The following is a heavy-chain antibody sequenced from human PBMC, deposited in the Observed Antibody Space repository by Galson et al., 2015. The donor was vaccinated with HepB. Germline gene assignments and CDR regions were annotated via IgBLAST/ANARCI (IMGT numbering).Heavy chain of an antibody. CDR2: ISYDGSNK. CDR3: ARDAVVDTAMVHMDFDY. CDR1: GFTFSSYA. D-gene: IGHD5-18*01. Sequence: SLRLSCAASGFTFSSYAMHWVRQAPGKGLEWVAVISYDGSNKYYADSVKGRFTISRDNSKNTLYLQMNSLRAEDTAVYYCARDAVVDTAMVHMDFDYWGQGTLVTVSS. J-gene: IGHJ4*02. V-gene: IGHV3-30-3*01.